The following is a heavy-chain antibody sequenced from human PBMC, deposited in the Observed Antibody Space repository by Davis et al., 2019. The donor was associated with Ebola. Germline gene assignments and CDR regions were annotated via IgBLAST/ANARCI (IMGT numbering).Heavy chain of an antibody. Sequence: PSETLSLTCTVSGGSISSHYWSWIRQPPGKGLEWIGYIYYSGSTNYNPSLKSRVTISVDTSKNQFSLKLSSVTAADTAVYYCARDRPQEYYFDYWGQGTLVTVSS. CDR2: IYYSGST. D-gene: IGHD3-10*01. V-gene: IGHV4-59*11. J-gene: IGHJ4*02. CDR3: ARDRPQEYYFDY. CDR1: GGSISSHY.